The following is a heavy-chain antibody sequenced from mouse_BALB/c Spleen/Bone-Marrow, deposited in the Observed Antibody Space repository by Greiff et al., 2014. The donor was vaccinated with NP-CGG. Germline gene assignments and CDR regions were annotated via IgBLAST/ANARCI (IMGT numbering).Heavy chain of an antibody. D-gene: IGHD1-1*01. V-gene: IGHV14-3*02. CDR2: IDPANGNT. J-gene: IGHJ3*01. Sequence: VQLQQPGAELVKPGASVKLSCTASGFNIKDTYMHWVKQRPEQGLEWIGRIDPANGNTKYDPKIQGKATITADTSSNTAYLQLSSLTSEDTAVYYCAFYYYGSSLFAYWGQGTLVTVSA. CDR1: GFNIKDTY. CDR3: AFYYYGSSLFAY.